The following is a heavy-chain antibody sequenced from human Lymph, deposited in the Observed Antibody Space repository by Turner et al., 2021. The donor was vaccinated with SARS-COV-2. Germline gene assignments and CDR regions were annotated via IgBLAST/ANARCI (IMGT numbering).Heavy chain of an antibody. Sequence: EVQRVETGGGLSQPGGSLRLSCAASGIIVSRNYMNWVRQAPGKGLEWVSVIYSGGTTYYADSVKGRFTISRDNSKNTLYLQMNSLRVEDTAVYYCARDLGTYGMDVWGQGTTVTVSS. J-gene: IGHJ6*02. CDR3: ARDLGTYGMDV. CDR2: IYSGGTT. D-gene: IGHD6-13*01. V-gene: IGHV3-53*02. CDR1: GIIVSRNY.